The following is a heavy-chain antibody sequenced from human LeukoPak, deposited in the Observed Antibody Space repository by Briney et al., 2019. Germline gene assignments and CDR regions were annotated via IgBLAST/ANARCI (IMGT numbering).Heavy chain of an antibody. CDR3: ATREDSGPYSYKGYAFDI. V-gene: IGHV1-69*06. CDR1: GGTFTSHA. CDR2: IIPVFDTP. D-gene: IGHD3-16*01. Sequence: GASVKVSCKASGGTFTSHAISWVRLAPGQGLEWMAGIIPVFDTPNYAPKFQGRVTITADKSTNTAYMELTSLRSEDTGVYFCATREDSGPYSYKGYAFDIWGQGTMVTVSS. J-gene: IGHJ3*02.